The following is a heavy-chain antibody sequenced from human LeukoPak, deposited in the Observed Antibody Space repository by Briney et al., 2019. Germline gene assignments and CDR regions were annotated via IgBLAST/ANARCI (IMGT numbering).Heavy chain of an antibody. CDR1: GGSISSYY. J-gene: IGHJ6*02. CDR3: ARLGCSGGSCSIYYYGMDV. D-gene: IGHD2-15*01. CDR2: IYYSGST. Sequence: SETLSLTCTVSGGSISSYYWSWIRQPPGKGLEWIGYIYYSGSTNYNPSLKSRVTISVDTSKNQFSLKLSSVTAADTAVYYCARLGCSGGSCSIYYYGMDVWGQGTTVTVSS. V-gene: IGHV4-59*08.